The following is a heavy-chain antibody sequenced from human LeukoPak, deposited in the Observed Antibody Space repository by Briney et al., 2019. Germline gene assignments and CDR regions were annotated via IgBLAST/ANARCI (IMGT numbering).Heavy chain of an antibody. CDR3: ARDRLQLQS. V-gene: IGHV4-39*07. CDR2: IYYSGST. J-gene: IGHJ5*02. CDR1: GGSIYSTNYY. Sequence: PSETLSLTCIVSGGSIYSTNYYWSWIRQPPGKGLEWIGSIYYSGSTYYNPSLKSRVTISVDTSKNQFSLKLSSVTAADTAVYYCARDRLQLQSWGQGTLVTVSS. D-gene: IGHD1-1*01.